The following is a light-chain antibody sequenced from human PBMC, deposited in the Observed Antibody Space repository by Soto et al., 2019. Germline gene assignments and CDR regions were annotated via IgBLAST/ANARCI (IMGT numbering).Light chain of an antibody. J-gene: IGLJ2*01. Sequence: QSVLSQPPSASGTPGQRVTISFSGSSSNVGSNTVSWYQRLPGTAPNLLIYSDNQRPSGVPDRFSGSKSGTSASLAISGLQSEDEADYYCAAWDDSLNVVVFGGGTKLTVL. CDR3: AAWDDSLNVVV. CDR1: SSNVGSNT. CDR2: SDN. V-gene: IGLV1-44*01.